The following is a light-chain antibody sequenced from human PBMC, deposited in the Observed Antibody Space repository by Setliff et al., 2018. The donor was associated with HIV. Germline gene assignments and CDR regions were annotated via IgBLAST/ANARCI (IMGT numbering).Light chain of an antibody. CDR1: SSNIVTNY. CDR3: ATWDDRLKAGG. CDR2: RDN. J-gene: IGLJ3*02. Sequence: QSALTQPPSTSGTPGRRVTISCSGNSSNIVTNYAYWYQQFPGTTPKLLIYRDNQRSSGVPDRFSGSKSGTSASLAISGLRSGDEADYYCATWDDRLKAGGFGGGTK. V-gene: IGLV1-47*01.